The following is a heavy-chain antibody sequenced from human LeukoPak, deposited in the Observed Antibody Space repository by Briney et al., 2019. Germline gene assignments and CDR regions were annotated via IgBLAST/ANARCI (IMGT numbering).Heavy chain of an antibody. V-gene: IGHV4-4*02. CDR2: IYHSGGT. CDR3: ARDYSGYEFDY. CDR1: GGSISSSDW. D-gene: IGHD5-12*01. J-gene: IGHJ4*02. Sequence: PSGTLSLTCAVSGGSISSSDWWSWVRQPPGKGLEWIGEIYHSGGTNYIPSLKSRVTISIDKSKNQFSLKLNSVTAADSAIYYCARDYSGYEFDYWGQGTLVTVSS.